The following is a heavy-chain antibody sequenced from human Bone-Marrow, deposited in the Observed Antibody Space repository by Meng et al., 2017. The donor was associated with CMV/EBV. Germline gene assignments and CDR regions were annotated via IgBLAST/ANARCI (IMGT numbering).Heavy chain of an antibody. V-gene: IGHV3-7*01. CDR3: ARFRVVTRYYFYY. D-gene: IGHD3-3*01. J-gene: IGHJ4*02. Sequence: GGSLRLSCAASGFTFSSYWMSWVRQAPGKGLEWVANIKQDGSEKYYVDSVKGRFTISRDNAKNSLYLQMNSLRAEDTAVYYCARFRVVTRYYFYYWGQGTLVTVSS. CDR2: IKQDGSEK. CDR1: GFTFSSYW.